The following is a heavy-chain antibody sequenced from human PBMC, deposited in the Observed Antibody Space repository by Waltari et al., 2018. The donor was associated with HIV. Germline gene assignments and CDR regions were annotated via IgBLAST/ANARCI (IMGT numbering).Heavy chain of an antibody. CDR3: ARDLGVRSGYGLGY. CDR1: YTFTSYG. V-gene: IGHV1-18*01. J-gene: IGHJ4*02. CDR2: ISAFDSNT. D-gene: IGHD5-12*01. Sequence: YTFTSYGISWVRQAPGQGLEWMGWISAFDSNTRYAHKFQDRVTMTADTSTSTAYMELGSLRSDDTAVYYCARDLGVRSGYGLGYWGQGTLVTVSS.